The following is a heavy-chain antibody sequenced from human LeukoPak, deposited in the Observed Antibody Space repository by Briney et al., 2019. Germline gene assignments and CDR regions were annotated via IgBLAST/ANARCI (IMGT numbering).Heavy chain of an antibody. Sequence: SETLSLTCAVYGGSFSGYYWSWIRQPPGKGLEWIGEINHSGSTNYNPSLKSRVTISVDTSKNQFSLKLSSVTAADTAVYYCARGLRVANGDYWGQGTLVTVSS. CDR1: GGSFSGYY. D-gene: IGHD2-15*01. CDR2: INHSGST. CDR3: ARGLRVANGDY. J-gene: IGHJ4*02. V-gene: IGHV4-34*01.